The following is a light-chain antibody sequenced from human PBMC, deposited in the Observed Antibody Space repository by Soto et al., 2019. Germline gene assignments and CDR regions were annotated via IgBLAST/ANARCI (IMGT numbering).Light chain of an antibody. CDR2: KES. CDR1: QTISSW. V-gene: IGKV1-5*03. Sequence: DIQMTQSPSTLSGSVGYRVTITCRASQTISSWLAWYQQKPGKAPKLLIYKESTLKSGVPSRFSGSGSGTEFTLTIRSLQPDDFATYYCQHYNSYSEAFGQRTKVDI. J-gene: IGKJ1*01. CDR3: QHYNSYSEA.